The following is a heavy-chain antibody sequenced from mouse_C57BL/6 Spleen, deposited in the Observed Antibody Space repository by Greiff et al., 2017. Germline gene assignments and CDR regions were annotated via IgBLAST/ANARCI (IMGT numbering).Heavy chain of an antibody. CDR2: IYPSDSET. J-gene: IGHJ2*01. D-gene: IGHD1-1*01. CDR3: ARSDYCSSSDY. V-gene: IGHV1-61*01. Sequence: QVQLQQPGAELVRPGSSVKLSCKASGYTFTSYWMDWVKQRPGQGLEWIGNIYPSDSETHYNQKFKDKATLTVDKSSSTAYMQLSSLTSEDSAVYYCARSDYCSSSDYWGQGTTLTVSS. CDR1: GYTFTSYW.